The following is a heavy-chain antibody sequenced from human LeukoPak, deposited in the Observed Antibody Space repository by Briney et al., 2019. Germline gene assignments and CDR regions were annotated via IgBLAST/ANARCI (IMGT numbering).Heavy chain of an antibody. CDR2: FDPEDGET. CDR3: ATVFHFGVVTRYFDY. CDR1: GYTLTELS. J-gene: IGHJ4*02. Sequence: APVKVSCKVSGYTLTELSMHWVRQAPGKGLEWMGGFDPEDGETIYAQKFQGRVTMTEDTSTDTAYMELSSLRSEDTAVYYCATVFHFGVVTRYFDYWGQGTLVTVSS. D-gene: IGHD3-3*01. V-gene: IGHV1-24*01.